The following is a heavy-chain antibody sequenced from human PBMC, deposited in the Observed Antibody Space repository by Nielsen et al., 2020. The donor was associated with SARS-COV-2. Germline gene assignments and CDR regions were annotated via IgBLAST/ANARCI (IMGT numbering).Heavy chain of an antibody. CDR1: GYTFTSYG. CDR2: ISAYNGNT. J-gene: IGHJ6*02. V-gene: IGHV1-18*01. D-gene: IGHD6-19*01. Sequence: ASVKVSCKASGYTFTSYGISWVRQAPGQGLEWMGWISAYNGNTNYAQKLQGRVTMTTDTSTGTAYMELRSLRSDDTAVYYCARAYSSGWKLYYYYGMDVWGQGTTVTVSS. CDR3: ARAYSSGWKLYYYYGMDV.